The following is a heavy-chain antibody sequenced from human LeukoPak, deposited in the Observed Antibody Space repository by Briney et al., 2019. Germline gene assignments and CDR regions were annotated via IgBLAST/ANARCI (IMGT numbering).Heavy chain of an antibody. J-gene: IGHJ3*02. CDR1: RFTFSNQA. D-gene: IGHD3-10*01. CDR3: ARDGSYDGSGSYKAFDI. Sequence: GGSLRLSCAASRFTFSNQAMSWVRQAPGKGLEWVSSVSGSGGSTHYADSVRGRFTISRDNSKNTLYLQMNSLRAEDTAVYYCARDGSYDGSGSYKAFDIWGQGTMVTVSS. CDR2: VSGSGGST. V-gene: IGHV3-23*01.